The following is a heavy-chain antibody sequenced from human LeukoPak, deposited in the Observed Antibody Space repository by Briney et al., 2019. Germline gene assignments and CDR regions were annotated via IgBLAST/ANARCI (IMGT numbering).Heavy chain of an antibody. Sequence: SETLSLTCAVYGGSFSGYYWSWIRQPPGKGLEWIGEINHSGSTNYNPSLKSRFTISLDTSKNQFSLRLSSGAAADTAVYYFAGRLGELSLDPPPDPWGQGPVVTVSS. V-gene: IGHV4-34*01. D-gene: IGHD3-16*02. J-gene: IGHJ5*02. CDR3: AGRLGELSLDPPPDP. CDR2: INHSGST. CDR1: GGSFSGYY.